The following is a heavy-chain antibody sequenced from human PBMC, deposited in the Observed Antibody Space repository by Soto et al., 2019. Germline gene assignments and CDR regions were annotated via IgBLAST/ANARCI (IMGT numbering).Heavy chain of an antibody. V-gene: IGHV3-48*04. CDR1: GFTFSSYS. Sequence: WGSLRLSCAASGFTFSSYSMNWVRQAPGKGLEWVSYISSSSSTIYYEDSVKGRFTISRDNAKNSLYLQLNSLRAEDTDVYYCARERGDDYEILTGYYYYDYYGMDVWGQGTTVTVS. D-gene: IGHD3-9*01. CDR3: ARERGDDYEILTGYYYYDYYGMDV. CDR2: ISSSSSTI. J-gene: IGHJ6*02.